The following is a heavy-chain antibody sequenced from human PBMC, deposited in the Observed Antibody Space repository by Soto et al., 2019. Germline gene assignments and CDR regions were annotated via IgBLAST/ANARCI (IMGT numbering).Heavy chain of an antibody. J-gene: IGHJ2*01. V-gene: IGHV3-66*01. D-gene: IGHD2-21*02. CDR1: GFTVSSHY. CDR2: IYSGGST. Sequence: EVQLVESGGGLVQPGGSLRLSCAASGFTVSSHYMSWVRQAPGKGLEWVSVIYSGGSTYYTDSVKGRFTISRDNSMNTLLLQMNSLRAEDTAVYYCARDYYGGNSRYFDLWGRGTLVTVSS. CDR3: ARDYYGGNSRYFDL.